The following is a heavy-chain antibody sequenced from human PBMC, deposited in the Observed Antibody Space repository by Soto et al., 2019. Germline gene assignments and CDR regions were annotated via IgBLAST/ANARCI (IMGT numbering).Heavy chain of an antibody. J-gene: IGHJ3*01. D-gene: IGHD4-17*01. CDR1: GFPFSAYA. CDR3: ARPYGGKVGDAPDL. Sequence: PGGPLKLSLVALGFPFSAYALIGVRQVPGKGLEWVSTISDAAGSAYYVDSVKGRFTISRDNSKKTLYLQMNSLRAEDSAVYNCARPYGGKVGDAPDLWGPGTMVTVSS. CDR2: ISDAAGSA. V-gene: IGHV3-23*01.